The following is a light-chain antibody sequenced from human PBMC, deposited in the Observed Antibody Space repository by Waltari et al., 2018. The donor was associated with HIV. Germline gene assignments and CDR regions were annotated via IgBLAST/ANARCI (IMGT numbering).Light chain of an antibody. J-gene: IGLJ2*01. Sequence: QSALTQPPSASASPGPSVTISCPGPSSDVGGYNFFVSYQQRPGKAPKLIVYQVTRRPSGVPDRFSGSKSDNTASLTVAGLQAEDEADYYCSSFAGNNDKVLVGGGTKLTVL. CDR1: SSDVGGYNF. CDR3: SSFAGNNDKVL. V-gene: IGLV2-8*01. CDR2: QVT.